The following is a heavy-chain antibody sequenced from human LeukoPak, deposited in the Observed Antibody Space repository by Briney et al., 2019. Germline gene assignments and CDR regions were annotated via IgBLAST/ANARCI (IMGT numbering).Heavy chain of an antibody. CDR2: INAYNGNT. CDR1: GYTFTSYG. Sequence: ASVKVSCKASGYTFTSYGISWVRQAPGQGLEWMGWINAYNGNTNYAQKLQGRVTMTTDTSTSTAYVELRSLRSDDTAVYYCARDGYNPLAYYYYGMDVWGQGTTVTVSS. J-gene: IGHJ6*02. D-gene: IGHD5-24*01. CDR3: ARDGYNPLAYYYYGMDV. V-gene: IGHV1-18*01.